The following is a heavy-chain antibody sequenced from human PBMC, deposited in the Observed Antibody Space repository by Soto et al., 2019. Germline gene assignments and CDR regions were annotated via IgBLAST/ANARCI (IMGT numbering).Heavy chain of an antibody. Sequence: QVQLMQSGAEVRKPGASVRLSCETSGYNFNQYYIHWVRQAPGQGLEWMGIINLRGGTTEYAHKFRGRITVTGDTSKRTAYMELRSLISDDTAIYFCAIGPDESDVPRWYYWCQGTLVTVSS. D-gene: IGHD6-6*01. CDR3: AIGPDESDVPRWYY. J-gene: IGHJ4*02. CDR1: GYNFNQYY. V-gene: IGHV1-46*02. CDR2: INLRGGTT.